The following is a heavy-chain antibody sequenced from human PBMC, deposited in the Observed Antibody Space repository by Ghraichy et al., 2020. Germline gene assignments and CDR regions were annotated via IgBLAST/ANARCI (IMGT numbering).Heavy chain of an antibody. D-gene: IGHD6-13*01. Sequence: GESPNISCVASGFASRTYSMHWVRQAPGKGLEWVAVISHDGTTTYHADSGKGRFAISRDNSKNTVFLLMNGLRAEDTAVYYCARDIKSSSWSYYYYAMDVWGQGTTVTVSS. CDR3: ARDIKSSSWSYYYYAMDV. V-gene: IGHV3-30*09. CDR2: ISHDGTTT. CDR1: GFASRTYS. J-gene: IGHJ6*02.